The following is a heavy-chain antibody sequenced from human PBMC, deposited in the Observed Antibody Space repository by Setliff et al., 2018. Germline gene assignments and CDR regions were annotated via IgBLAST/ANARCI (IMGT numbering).Heavy chain of an antibody. J-gene: IGHJ4*02. CDR2: IYTSGST. Sequence: SETLSLTCTVSGGSISSSSYYWSWIRQPAGKGLEWIGRIYTSGSTNYNPSLKSRVTISVDTSKNQFSLKLSSVTAADTAVYYCARDAWFGIVWGQGTLVTVSS. V-gene: IGHV4-61*02. CDR3: ARDAWFGIV. CDR1: GGSISSSSYY. D-gene: IGHD3-10*01.